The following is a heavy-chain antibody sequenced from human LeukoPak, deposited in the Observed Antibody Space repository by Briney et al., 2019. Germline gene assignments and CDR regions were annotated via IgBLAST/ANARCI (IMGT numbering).Heavy chain of an antibody. CDR1: GYTFTSTD. V-gene: IGHV1-69*13. D-gene: IGHD2-15*01. J-gene: IGHJ5*02. Sequence: SVKVSCKASGYTFTSTDINWVRQAPGQGLEWMGGIIPIFGTANYAQKFQGRVTITADESTSTAYMELSSLRSEDTAVYYCARDAVVAATRYNWFDPWGQGTLVTVSS. CDR3: ARDAVVAATRYNWFDP. CDR2: IIPIFGTA.